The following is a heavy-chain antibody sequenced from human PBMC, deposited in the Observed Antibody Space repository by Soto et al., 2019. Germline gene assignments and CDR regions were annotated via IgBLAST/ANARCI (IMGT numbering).Heavy chain of an antibody. CDR3: AKLGSGYYTGLYFEY. CDR2: IKKDGSEK. CDR1: GFTFGDYW. D-gene: IGHD3-3*01. J-gene: IGHJ4*02. V-gene: IGHV3-7*03. Sequence: EVRLVESGGALVQRGGSLRLSCAASGFTFGDYWMSWVRQAPGKGLEWVAHIKKDGSEKYYVDSVKGRFTVSRDNAEKSLFLQMNSLRAEDMAVYYCAKLGSGYYTGLYFEYWGQGTLVTVSS.